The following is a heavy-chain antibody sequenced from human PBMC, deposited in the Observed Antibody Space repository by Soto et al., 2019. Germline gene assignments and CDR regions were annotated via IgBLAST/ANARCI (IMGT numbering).Heavy chain of an antibody. Sequence: GGSLRLSCAASGFTFSSYSMSWVLQAPWKGQKWVSTLSGSGYSTYYADSVKGRFTISRDNSKNTLYLQMNSLRPEDTAVYYCAKEVHFGGGICPWSEVFDYWSQGTLVTVSS. V-gene: IGHV3-23*01. CDR1: GFTFSSYS. J-gene: IGHJ4*02. CDR3: AKEVHFGGGICPWSEVFDY. CDR2: LSGSGYST. D-gene: IGHD2-15*01.